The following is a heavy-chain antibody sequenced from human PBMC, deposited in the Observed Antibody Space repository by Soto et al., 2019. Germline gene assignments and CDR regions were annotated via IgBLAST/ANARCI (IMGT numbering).Heavy chain of an antibody. CDR3: AKGPRPRRQWLLEPFAY. V-gene: IGHV3-30*18. J-gene: IGHJ4*02. Sequence: QVQLVESGGGVVQPGRSLRVSCAASGFTFSIYAMHWVRQAPGTGLEWVPVISYDGTTTYYADSVKGRFTIYRDNTKKRQDLQMNSQRDQDTAANYCAKGPRPRRQWLLEPFAYLGEAPSVNVSP. D-gene: IGHD6-19*01. CDR2: ISYDGTTT. CDR1: GFTFSIYA.